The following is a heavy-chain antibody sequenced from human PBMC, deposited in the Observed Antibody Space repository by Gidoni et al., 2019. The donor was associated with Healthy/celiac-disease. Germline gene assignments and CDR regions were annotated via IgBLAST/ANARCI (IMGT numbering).Heavy chain of an antibody. CDR2: IWYDGSNK. V-gene: IGHV3-33*01. CDR3: ARDWGASSAEYFQH. CDR1: GFTFSSYG. D-gene: IGHD1-26*01. Sequence: QVQLVESGGGVVQPGRSLRLSCAASGFTFSSYGMHWVRQAPGKGLEWVAVIWYDGSNKYYADSVKGRFTISRDNSKNTLYLQMNSLRAEDTAVYYCARDWGASSAEYFQHWGQGTLVTVSS. J-gene: IGHJ1*01.